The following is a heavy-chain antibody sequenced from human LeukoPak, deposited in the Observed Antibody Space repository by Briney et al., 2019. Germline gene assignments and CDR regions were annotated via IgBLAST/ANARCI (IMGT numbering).Heavy chain of an antibody. CDR2: TNWDGAST. CDR3: GRVHCSTTSCFDYYDYYMDV. Sequence: TGGSLRLSCAASGFRFDDYGMSWVRHVPGKGLEWVCGTNWDGASTGYADSVKGRFIISRDNVKNFLYLQMNSLRVEDTALYFCGRVHCSTTSCFDYYDYYMDVWGKGTTVTVSS. CDR1: GFRFDDYG. V-gene: IGHV3-20*04. J-gene: IGHJ6*03. D-gene: IGHD2-2*01.